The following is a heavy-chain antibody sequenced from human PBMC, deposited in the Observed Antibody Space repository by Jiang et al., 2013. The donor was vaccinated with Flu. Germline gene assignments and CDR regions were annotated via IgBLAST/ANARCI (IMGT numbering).Heavy chain of an antibody. V-gene: IGHV3-33*01. D-gene: IGHD1-26*01. CDR1: GFTFSRYG. CDR2: IWYDGSNE. J-gene: IGHJ4*02. Sequence: RSLRLSCAASGFTFSRYGMHWVRQAPGKGLEWVAVIWYDGSNEKYVDSVKGRFTISRDNSKNTLYLEMNSLRVEDTAVYYCARAPQWDLLGYFDYWGQGTLVTVSS. CDR3: ARAPQWDLLGYFDY.